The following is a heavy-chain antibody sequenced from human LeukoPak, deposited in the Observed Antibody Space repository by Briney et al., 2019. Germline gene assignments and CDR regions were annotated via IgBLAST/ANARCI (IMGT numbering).Heavy chain of an antibody. CDR1: GGTFSSYA. D-gene: IGHD3-22*01. J-gene: IGHJ4*02. V-gene: IGHV1-69*13. Sequence: SVKVSCKASGGTFSSYAISWVRQAPGQGLEWMGGIIPIFGTANYAQKFQGRVTITADESTSTAYMELSSLRSEGTAVYYCARVSYYYDSSGYYGHDYWGQGTLVTVSS. CDR3: ARVSYYYDSSGYYGHDY. CDR2: IIPIFGTA.